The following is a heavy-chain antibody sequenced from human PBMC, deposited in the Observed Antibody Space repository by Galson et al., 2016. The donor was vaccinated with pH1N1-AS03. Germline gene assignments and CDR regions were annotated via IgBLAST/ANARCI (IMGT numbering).Heavy chain of an antibody. CDR3: ARDLSYGDYYPY. CDR1: GFSFNKYA. Sequence: SLRLSCAASGFSFNKYAMTWVRQAPGKGLEWVSGINGRGDNTFYADSVKGRFTIPRDNSKNTLYLQMNSLSAADTAVYYCARDLSYGDYYPYWGQGTLVTVSS. CDR2: INGRGDNT. D-gene: IGHD4-17*01. J-gene: IGHJ4*02. V-gene: IGHV3-23*01.